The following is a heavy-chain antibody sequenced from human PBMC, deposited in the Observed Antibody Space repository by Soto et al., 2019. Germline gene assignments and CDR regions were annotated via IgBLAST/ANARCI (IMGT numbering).Heavy chain of an antibody. CDR2: IRTKGDGETT. D-gene: IGHD3-16*01. CDR3: VSEMPLLGVFDF. J-gene: IGHJ4*02. V-gene: IGHV3-15*01. Sequence: EVPLVESGGGLVKPGGSLRLSCAASGLTFSNAWMNWVRQAPGKGLEWVGRIRTKGDGETTEYAAPVKGRIAISRDDLRKMLFLEMNSLNSDDSAVYYCVSEMPLLGVFDFWGQGTLVTVSS. CDR1: GLTFSNAW.